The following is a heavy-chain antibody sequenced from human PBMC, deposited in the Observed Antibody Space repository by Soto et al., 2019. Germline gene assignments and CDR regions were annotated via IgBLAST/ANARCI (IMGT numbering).Heavy chain of an antibody. CDR1: GGAINSYY. V-gene: IGHV4-4*07. Sequence: SETLSLTCTVSGGAINSYYWTWIRQPAGKGLEWIGRIYSSGSTKYNPSLKSRVTMSLDTSKNQFSLRLTSVTAADTAVYYCARGQRFSEWFDPWGQGNMVTVSS. CDR2: IYSSGST. D-gene: IGHD3-3*01. J-gene: IGHJ5*02. CDR3: ARGQRFSEWFDP.